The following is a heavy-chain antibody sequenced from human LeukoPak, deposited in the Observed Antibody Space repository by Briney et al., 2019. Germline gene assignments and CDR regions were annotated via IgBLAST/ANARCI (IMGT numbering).Heavy chain of an antibody. J-gene: IGHJ4*02. CDR1: GFTFRSYE. V-gene: IGHV3-48*03. Sequence: GGSLRLSCAASGFTFRSYEMNWVRQAPGKGLEWVSYISSRGGNIYYADSVKGRFTISRDNAKNSLHLQMNSLRAEDTAVYYCARGAGDFDRSGTRINYFDYWGQGTPVTVSS. CDR2: ISSRGGNI. CDR3: ARGAGDFDRSGTRINYFDY. D-gene: IGHD3-22*01.